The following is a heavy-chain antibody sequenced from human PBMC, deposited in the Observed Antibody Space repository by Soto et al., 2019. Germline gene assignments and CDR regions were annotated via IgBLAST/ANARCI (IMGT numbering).Heavy chain of an antibody. J-gene: IGHJ4*02. Sequence: SETLSLTCAVYGGSFSGYYWSWIRQPPGKGLEWIGEINHSGSTNYNPSLKSRVTISVDTSKNQFSLKLSSVTAADTAVYYCARGHIAARAIDYWGQGTLVTVSS. V-gene: IGHV4-34*01. D-gene: IGHD6-6*01. CDR1: GGSFSGYY. CDR2: INHSGST. CDR3: ARGHIAARAIDY.